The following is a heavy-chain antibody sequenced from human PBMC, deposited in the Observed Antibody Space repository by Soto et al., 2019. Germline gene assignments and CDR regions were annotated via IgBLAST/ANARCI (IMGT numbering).Heavy chain of an antibody. J-gene: IGHJ4*02. CDR1: GFTFSSYA. CDR2: ISGSGGST. V-gene: IGHV3-23*01. D-gene: IGHD2-21*02. CDR3: AKERLIVVVTAGAFDY. Sequence: GGSLRLSCAASGFTFSSYAMSWVRQAPGKGLEWVSAISGSGGSTYYADSVKGRFTIPRDNSKNMLYLQMNSLRAEDTAVYYCAKERLIVVVTAGAFDYWGQGTLVTVSS.